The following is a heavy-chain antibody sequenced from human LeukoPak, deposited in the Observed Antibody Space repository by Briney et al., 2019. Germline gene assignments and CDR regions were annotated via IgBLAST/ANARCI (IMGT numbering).Heavy chain of an antibody. CDR3: ASQYYYGSGSYLPRVDY. V-gene: IGHV4-59*06. J-gene: IGHJ4*02. CDR2: IYYSGST. CDR1: GGSISSYY. Sequence: SETLSLTCTVSGGSISSYYWSWIRQHPGKGLEWIGYIYYSGSTYYNPSLKSRVTISVDTSKNQFSLKLSSVTAADTAVYYCASQYYYGSGSYLPRVDYWGQGTLVTVSS. D-gene: IGHD3-10*01.